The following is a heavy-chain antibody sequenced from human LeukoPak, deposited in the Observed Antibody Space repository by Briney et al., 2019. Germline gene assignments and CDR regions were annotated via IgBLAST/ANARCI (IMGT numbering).Heavy chain of an antibody. CDR2: INPSGGST. CDR3: ARDGVLIGGFDY. Sequence: ASVKVSCKASGCTFTSYYMHWVRQAPGQGLEWMGIINPSGGSTSYAQKFQGRVTMTRDTSTSTVYMELSSLRSEDTAVYYCARDGVLIGGFDYWGQGTLVTVSS. V-gene: IGHV1-46*01. J-gene: IGHJ4*02. CDR1: GCTFTSYY. D-gene: IGHD3-10*01.